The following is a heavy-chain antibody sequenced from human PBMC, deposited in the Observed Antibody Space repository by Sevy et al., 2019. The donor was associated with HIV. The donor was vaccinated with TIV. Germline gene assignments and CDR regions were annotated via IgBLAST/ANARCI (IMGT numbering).Heavy chain of an antibody. D-gene: IGHD5-12*01. Sequence: GGSLRLSCAVSGFTVNNNNMNWVRQAPGKGLEWVSLLHNDGRTSYADSVKGRFTISRDISKNTRYLQMKSLRAEDTAIYYCARDKIVATTYFYYGLDVWGQGTTVTVSS. V-gene: IGHV3-53*01. CDR2: LHNDGRT. J-gene: IGHJ6*02. CDR1: GFTVNNNN. CDR3: ARDKIVATTYFYYGLDV.